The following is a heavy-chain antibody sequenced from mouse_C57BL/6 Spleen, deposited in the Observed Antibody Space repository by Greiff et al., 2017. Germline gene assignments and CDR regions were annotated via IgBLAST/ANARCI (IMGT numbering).Heavy chain of an antibody. Sequence: QVQLQQSGAELMKPGASVKLSCKATGYTFTGYWIEWVKQRPGHGLEWIGEILPGSGSTNNNEKFKGKATFTADTSSNTAYIQLISLTTEDSAIYYCARGGLRRGLAMDYWGQGTSVTVSS. D-gene: IGHD2-4*01. CDR2: ILPGSGST. CDR1: GYTFTGYW. V-gene: IGHV1-9*01. J-gene: IGHJ4*01. CDR3: ARGGLRRGLAMDY.